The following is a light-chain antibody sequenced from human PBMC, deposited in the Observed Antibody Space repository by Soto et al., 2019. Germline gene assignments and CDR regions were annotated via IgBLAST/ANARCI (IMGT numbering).Light chain of an antibody. J-gene: IGKJ3*01. Sequence: EIVLTQSPGTLSLSPGERATLSCRASQSVSSSYLAWYQQKPGQAPRLLIYGASSRATGIPDRFSGSGSGTEFTLTISSLQSADFAVYYCQQYYDWVTFGPGTKVDIK. CDR3: QQYYDWVT. CDR1: QSVSSSY. CDR2: GAS. V-gene: IGKV3-20*01.